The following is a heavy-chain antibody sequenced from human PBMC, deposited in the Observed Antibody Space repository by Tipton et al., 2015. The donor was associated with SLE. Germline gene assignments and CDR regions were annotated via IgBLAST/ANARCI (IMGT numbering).Heavy chain of an antibody. CDR1: GFTFRSSS. V-gene: IGHV3-23*03. CDR2: IYYGARR. J-gene: IGHJ4*02. CDR3: AKGGAGGLFFDS. D-gene: IGHD3/OR15-3a*01. Sequence: SLRLPCVASGFTFRSSSMAWVRRAPGRGLEWVSIIYYGARRYSRDSVKGRFTISRDDSKNTLDLQMDSLRAEDTGIYYCAKGGAGGLFFDSWGQGTLVTVSS.